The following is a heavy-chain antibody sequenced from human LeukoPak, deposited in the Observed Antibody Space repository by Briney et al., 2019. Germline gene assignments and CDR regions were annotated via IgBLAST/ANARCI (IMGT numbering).Heavy chain of an antibody. D-gene: IGHD6-19*01. J-gene: IGHJ6*03. CDR2: FDPEDGEA. Sequence: ASVKVSCKVSGYTLTELYMHWVRQAPGKGLEWMGGFDPEDGEAIYAQKFEGRVTMTEDTSTDTAYMELSSLRSEDTAVYYCATGGAVAGIDYMDVWGKGTTVTVSS. CDR1: GYTLTELY. V-gene: IGHV1-24*01. CDR3: ATGGAVAGIDYMDV.